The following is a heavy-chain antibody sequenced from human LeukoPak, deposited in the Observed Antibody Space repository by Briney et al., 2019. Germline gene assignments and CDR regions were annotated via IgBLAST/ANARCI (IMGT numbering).Heavy chain of an antibody. J-gene: IGHJ4*02. CDR3: AKDNGQSRDILTGYDY. CDR2: IPKSGGVT. D-gene: IGHD3-9*01. Sequence: PGGSLRLSCAASGFSFNNYAMSWVRQAPGKGLEWVSTIPKSGGVTYYADSVKGRFTISRDNSKNTLYLQMQSLRAEDTAVYYCAKDNGQSRDILTGYDYWGQGTLVTVSS. V-gene: IGHV3-23*01. CDR1: GFSFNNYA.